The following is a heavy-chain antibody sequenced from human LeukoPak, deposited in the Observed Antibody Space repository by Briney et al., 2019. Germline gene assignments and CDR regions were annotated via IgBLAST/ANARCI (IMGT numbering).Heavy chain of an antibody. CDR2: IRSKAYGGTT. V-gene: IGHV3-49*04. CDR3: TREVVAASNWFDP. CDR1: GFTFGDYA. J-gene: IGHJ5*02. D-gene: IGHD2-15*01. Sequence: GGSLRLSCTASGFTFGDYAMSWVRQAPGKGREWVGFIRSKAYGGTTEYAASVKGRFTISRDDSKSIAYLQMNSLKTEDTAVYYCTREVVAASNWFDPWGQGTLVTVSS.